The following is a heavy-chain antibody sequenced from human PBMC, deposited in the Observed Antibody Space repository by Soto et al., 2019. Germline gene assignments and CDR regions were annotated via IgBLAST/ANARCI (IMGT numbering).Heavy chain of an antibody. CDR3: ARHLGYDSSGYVSYPAYYFDY. Sequence: PSETLSLTCTVSGGSISSSSYYWGWIRQPPGKGLEWIGSIYYSGSTYYNPSLKSRVTISVDTSKNQFSLKLSSVTAADTAVYYCARHLGYDSSGYVSYPAYYFDYWGQGTLVTVSS. CDR2: IYYSGST. CDR1: GGSISSSSYY. D-gene: IGHD3-22*01. J-gene: IGHJ4*02. V-gene: IGHV4-39*01.